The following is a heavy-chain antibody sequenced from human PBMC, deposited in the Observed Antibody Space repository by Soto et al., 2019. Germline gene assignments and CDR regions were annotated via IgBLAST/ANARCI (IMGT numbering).Heavy chain of an antibody. J-gene: IGHJ5*02. CDR1: GGTIRSGGYS. V-gene: IGHV4-30-2*01. CDR2: IYHSGST. Sequence: TQSLTCTVSGGTIRSGGYSWSWIRQPPGNGLEWIGYIYHSGSTYYNPSLKSRVTISVDGSKNQFSLKLSSVTAADTAVYYCARVPSPWGQGTLVTVSS. CDR3: ARVPSP.